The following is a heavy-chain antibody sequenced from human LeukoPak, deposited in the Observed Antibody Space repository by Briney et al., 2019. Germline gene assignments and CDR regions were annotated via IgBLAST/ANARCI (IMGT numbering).Heavy chain of an antibody. V-gene: IGHV3-11*01. CDR2: ISSSGSTI. J-gene: IGHJ4*02. CDR1: GFTFSDYY. D-gene: IGHD3-3*01. CDR3: ARSPQKYYDFWSGYSEFDY. Sequence: PGGSLRLSCAASGFTFSDYYMSWIRQAPGKGLEWVSYISSSGSTIYYADSVKGRFTISRDNAKNSMYLQMNSLRAEDTAVYYCARSPQKYYDFWSGYSEFDYWSQGTLVTVSS.